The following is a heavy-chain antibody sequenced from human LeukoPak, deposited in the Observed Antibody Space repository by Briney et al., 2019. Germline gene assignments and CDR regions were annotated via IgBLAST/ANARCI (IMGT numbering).Heavy chain of an antibody. CDR3: ARATACSSKYEY. Sequence: PSETLSLTCSVSGGSISSYSWTWIRQPAGKGREWIGRIYATGSTNYNPSLKSRVTMSVDTSKSAFSLNLSSVTATDTAVYYCARATACSSKYEYWGQGILGTAS. CDR2: IYATGST. J-gene: IGHJ4*02. V-gene: IGHV4-4*07. CDR1: GGSISSYS. D-gene: IGHD2-15*01.